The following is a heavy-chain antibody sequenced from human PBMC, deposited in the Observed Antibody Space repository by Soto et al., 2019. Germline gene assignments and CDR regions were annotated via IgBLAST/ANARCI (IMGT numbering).Heavy chain of an antibody. CDR1: GYTFTSYY. Sequence: ASVKVSCKASGYTFTSYYMHWVRHAPGQGIEWMGIINPSGGSTSYAQKFQGRVTMTRDTSTSTVYMELSRLRSEDTAVYYCARGPFLEWLYQRYYFDYWSQGTLVTVSS. D-gene: IGHD3-3*02. CDR3: ARGPFLEWLYQRYYFDY. J-gene: IGHJ4*02. CDR2: INPSGGST. V-gene: IGHV1-46*03.